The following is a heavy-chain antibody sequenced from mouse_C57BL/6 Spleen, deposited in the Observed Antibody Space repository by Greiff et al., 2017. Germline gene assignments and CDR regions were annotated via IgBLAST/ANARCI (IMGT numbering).Heavy chain of an antibody. CDR3: ARGYSNYAMDY. CDR1: GYSFTSGYY. V-gene: IGHV3-6*01. D-gene: IGHD2-5*01. J-gene: IGHJ4*01. Sequence: EVKLQESGPGLVKPSQSLSLSCSVTGYSFTSGYYWNWIRQFPGNKLEWMGYISYDGSNNYNPSLKNRISITRDTSKNQFFLKLNSVTTEDTATYDCARGYSNYAMDYWGQGTSVTVSS. CDR2: ISYDGSN.